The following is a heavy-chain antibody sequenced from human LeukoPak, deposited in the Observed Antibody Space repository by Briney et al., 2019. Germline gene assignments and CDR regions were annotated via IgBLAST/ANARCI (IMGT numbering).Heavy chain of an antibody. V-gene: IGHV5-51*01. CDR2: IYPGDSDT. D-gene: IGHD3-16*02. CDR3: ARQDDYVWGSYRTFDY. Sequence: GASLQISFKGSGYSFTSYWIGWVRQMPGKGLEWMGIIYPGDSDTRYSPSFQGQVTISADKSISTAYLQWSSLKASDTAMYYCARQDDYVWGSYRTFDYGGQGTLVTVSS. J-gene: IGHJ4*02. CDR1: GYSFTSYW.